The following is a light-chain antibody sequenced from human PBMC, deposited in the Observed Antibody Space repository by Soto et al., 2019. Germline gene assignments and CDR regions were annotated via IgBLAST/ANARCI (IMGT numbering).Light chain of an antibody. J-gene: IGKJ4*01. Sequence: DIQLTQAPSSLSASLGDRVTITCQASQYIINYLNWYHQKPRKDTRILIYDASSLEKGVTSKFSGSGSGTHFTLTISSLQPEDIATYFCQQYDNLHLTFGGGTKVDIK. CDR2: DAS. V-gene: IGKV1-33*01. CDR1: QYIINY. CDR3: QQYDNLHLT.